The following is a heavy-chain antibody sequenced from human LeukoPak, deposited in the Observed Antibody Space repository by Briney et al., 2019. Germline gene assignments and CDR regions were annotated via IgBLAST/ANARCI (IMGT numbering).Heavy chain of an antibody. CDR2: IYPGDSDT. CDR3: ASAIRYYDSSGSPPHYYYYYGMDV. CDR1: GYSFTSYW. Sequence: GESLKISCKGSGYSFTSYWMGWVRQMPGKGLEWMGIIYPGDSDTRYTPSFQGQVTISADKSISTAYLQWSSLKASDTAMYYCASAIRYYDSSGSPPHYYYYYGMDVWGQGTTGTVSS. D-gene: IGHD3-22*01. J-gene: IGHJ6*02. V-gene: IGHV5-51*01.